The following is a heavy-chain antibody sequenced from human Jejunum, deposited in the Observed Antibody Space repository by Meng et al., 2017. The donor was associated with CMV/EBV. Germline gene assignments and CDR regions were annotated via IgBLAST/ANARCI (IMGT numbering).Heavy chain of an antibody. CDR2: INPNNGGA. Sequence: QVQLVQSGAEVQKPGASVKVSCKASGYTFTSYDINWVRQGTGQGLEWMERINPNNGGANYAQQFQGRVTMTTDTSISTAYMELSRLRSDDTAVYYCARDLSGYYSFVDYWGQGTLVTVSS. J-gene: IGHJ4*02. CDR3: ARDLSGYYSFVDY. D-gene: IGHD3-22*01. CDR1: GYTFTSYD. V-gene: IGHV1-2*06.